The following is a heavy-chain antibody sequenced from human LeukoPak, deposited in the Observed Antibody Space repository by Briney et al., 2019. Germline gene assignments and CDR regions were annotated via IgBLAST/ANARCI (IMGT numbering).Heavy chain of an antibody. CDR2: IYTSGST. CDR3: ARAGQLYCSSTSCYRGYYYYYMDV. J-gene: IGHJ6*03. Sequence: NASETLSLTCTVSGGSISSGSYYWSWIRQPAGKGLEWIGRIYTSGSTNYNPSLKSRVTISVDTSKNQFSLKLSSVTAADTAVYYCARAGQLYCSSTSCYRGYYYYYMDVWGKGTTVTVSS. D-gene: IGHD2-2*02. CDR1: GGSISSGSYY. V-gene: IGHV4-61*02.